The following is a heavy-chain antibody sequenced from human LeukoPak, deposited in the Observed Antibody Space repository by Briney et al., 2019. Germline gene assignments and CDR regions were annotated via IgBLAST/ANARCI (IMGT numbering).Heavy chain of an antibody. V-gene: IGHV3-23*01. CDR3: ARDPHYSDTSGH. CDR2: IRGSDGST. CDR1: GFIFSNYA. J-gene: IGHJ4*02. D-gene: IGHD3-22*01. Sequence: GGSLRLSCAASGFIFSNYAISWVRQAPGKGLEWVSAIRGSDGSTFYADSVKGRFTIARDNSKNTLYLQMNNLRAKDTAIYYCARDPHYSDTSGHWGQGTLVTVSS.